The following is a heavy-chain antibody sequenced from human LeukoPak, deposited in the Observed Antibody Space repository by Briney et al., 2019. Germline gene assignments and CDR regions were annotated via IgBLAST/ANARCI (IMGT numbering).Heavy chain of an antibody. Sequence: PSETLSLTCAVSGGYVNRGTFFWTWIRKPPGKGLEWIGYISNSGSTNYHPSLKSRVTISSDTSKTQFTLKLTSVTAADTAVYYCARGGVKWSYDYWGQGALVTVSS. J-gene: IGHJ4*02. CDR2: ISNSGST. D-gene: IGHD2-15*01. V-gene: IGHV4-61*01. CDR3: ARGGVKWSYDY. CDR1: GGYVNRGTFF.